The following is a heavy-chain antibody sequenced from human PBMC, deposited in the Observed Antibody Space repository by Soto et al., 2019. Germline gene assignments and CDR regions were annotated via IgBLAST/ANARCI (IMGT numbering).Heavy chain of an antibody. V-gene: IGHV1-69*13. J-gene: IGHJ4*02. CDR3: ARSGGLDRDFNN. CDR1: GGTFSSNS. CDR2: IIPMFDTP. Sequence: SVKVSCKASGGTFSSNSFSWVRQAPGQGLEWMGGIIPMFDTPIYAQKFQDRVTITADESTSTAYMQLSSLRSGDTAVYYCARSGGLDRDFNNWRQGSLVTVSS. D-gene: IGHD2-15*01.